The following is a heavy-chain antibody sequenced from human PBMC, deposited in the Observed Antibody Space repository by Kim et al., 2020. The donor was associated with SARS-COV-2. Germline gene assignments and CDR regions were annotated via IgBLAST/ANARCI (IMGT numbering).Heavy chain of an antibody. J-gene: IGHJ4*02. V-gene: IGHV3-9*01. Sequence: GGSLRLSCAASGFTFGDYAMHWVRQAPGKGLEWVSGISWNSGSIGYADSVKGRFTISRDNAKNSLYLQMNSLRAEDTALYYCAKDLNYYGSPHRGGYWGQGTLVTVSS. CDR1: GFTFGDYA. CDR3: AKDLNYYGSPHRGGY. D-gene: IGHD3-10*01. CDR2: ISWNSGSI.